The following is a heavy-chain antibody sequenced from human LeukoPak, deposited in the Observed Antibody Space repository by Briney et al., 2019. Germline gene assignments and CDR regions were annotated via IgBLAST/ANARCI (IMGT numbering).Heavy chain of an antibody. V-gene: IGHV3-9*01. Sequence: GGSLRLSCAASGFTFDDYAMHWVRQAPGKGLEWVSGISWNSGSIGYADSVKGRFTISRVNAKNSLYLQMNSLRAEDTALYYCAKDNHYYYDSSGSFDYWGQGTLVTVSS. CDR1: GFTFDDYA. D-gene: IGHD3-22*01. CDR2: ISWNSGSI. CDR3: AKDNHYYYDSSGSFDY. J-gene: IGHJ4*02.